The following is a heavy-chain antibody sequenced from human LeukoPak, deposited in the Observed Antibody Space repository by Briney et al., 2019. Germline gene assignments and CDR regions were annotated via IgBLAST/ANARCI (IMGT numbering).Heavy chain of an antibody. D-gene: IGHD4-17*01. J-gene: IGHJ4*02. CDR1: GFTVSSNY. CDR2: IYSGGST. V-gene: IGHV3-53*01. Sequence: PGRSLRLSCAASGFTVSSNYMSWVRQAPGKGLEGVSVIYSGGSTYYADSVKGRFTISRDNSKNTLYLQMNSLRAEDTAVYYFARSQNYGDVSDYWGQGTLVTVSS. CDR3: ARSQNYGDVSDY.